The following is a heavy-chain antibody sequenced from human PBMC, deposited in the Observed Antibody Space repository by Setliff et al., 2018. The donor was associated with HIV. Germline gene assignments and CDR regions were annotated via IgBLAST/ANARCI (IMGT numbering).Heavy chain of an antibody. CDR3: ARVVDRDYDFWSAYEY. CDR2: IIPKSGET. Sequence: EASVKVSCKSSGYTFTAHHIHWVRQAPGQGPEWMGWIIPKSGETSYAEKFRGRVTMTRDTSLSTAYMELSWLTSDDTAVYYCARVVDRDYDFWSAYEYWGQGTMVTV. V-gene: IGHV1-2*02. D-gene: IGHD3-3*01. J-gene: IGHJ4*02. CDR1: GYTFTAHH.